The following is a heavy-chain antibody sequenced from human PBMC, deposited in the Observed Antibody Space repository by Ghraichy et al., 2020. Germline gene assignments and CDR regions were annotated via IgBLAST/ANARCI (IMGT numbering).Heavy chain of an antibody. D-gene: IGHD3-3*01. CDR2: IYYSGTT. Sequence: SETLSLTCTVSGASISGFYWSWIRQPPGRGLEWIGHIYYSGTTNYSPSLKSRLTLSVDRSQNLVSLRLSSMTSADTAVYYCARGPTMFGVAPWGMDIWGQGTTVTVS. V-gene: IGHV4-59*01. CDR3: ARGPTMFGVAPWGMDI. CDR1: GASISGFY. J-gene: IGHJ6*02.